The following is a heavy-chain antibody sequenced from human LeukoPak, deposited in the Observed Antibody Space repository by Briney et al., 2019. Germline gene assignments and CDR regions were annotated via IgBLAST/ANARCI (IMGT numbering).Heavy chain of an antibody. V-gene: IGHV3-21*01. Sequence: GGSLRLSCAASGFTFSSYAMSWVRQAPGKGLEWVSSISSSSSYIYYADSVKGRFTISRDNAKNSLYLQMNSLRAEDTAVYYCATDCSSTSCYIGARWGQGTLVTVSS. CDR2: ISSSSSYI. D-gene: IGHD2-2*02. J-gene: IGHJ4*02. CDR1: GFTFSSYA. CDR3: ATDCSSTSCYIGAR.